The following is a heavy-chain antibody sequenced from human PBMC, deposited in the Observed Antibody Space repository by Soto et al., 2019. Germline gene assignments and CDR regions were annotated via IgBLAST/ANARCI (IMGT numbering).Heavy chain of an antibody. CDR3: ARDQTILTGYYYYYYGMDV. Sequence: ASVKVSCKASGYTFTNFGISWVRQAPGQGLEWMGWISAYNGNTNYAQKFQGWVTMTRDTSISTAYMELSRLRSDDTAVYYCARDQTILTGYYYYYYGMDVWGQGTTVTVSS. D-gene: IGHD3-9*01. CDR2: ISAYNGNT. J-gene: IGHJ6*02. V-gene: IGHV1-18*01. CDR1: GYTFTNFG.